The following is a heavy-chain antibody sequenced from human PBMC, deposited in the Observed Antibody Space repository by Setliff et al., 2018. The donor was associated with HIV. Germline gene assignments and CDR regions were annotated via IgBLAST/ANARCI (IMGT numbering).Heavy chain of an antibody. CDR1: GYTFTSYG. Sequence: ASVKVSCKASGYTFTSYGISWVRQAPGQGLEWMGWISAYNGNTNYAQNFQGRVTITRDTSASTAYMELSSLRSEDTAVYYCARGSSGDAFDIWGQGTMVTVSS. J-gene: IGHJ3*02. CDR3: ARGSSGDAFDI. D-gene: IGHD3-22*01. CDR2: ISAYNGNT. V-gene: IGHV1-18*01.